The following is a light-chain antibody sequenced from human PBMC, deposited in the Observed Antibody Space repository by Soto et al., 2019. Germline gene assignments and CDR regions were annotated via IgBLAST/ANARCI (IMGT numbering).Light chain of an antibody. CDR2: AAS. J-gene: IGKJ1*01. Sequence: DIQLTQSQSSLSASVKDRVNITCRASKSISSYLNWYQQKPGKAPKLLIYAASSLQSGVPSRFSGSGSGTDFTLTISNLPPEDFATYYCQHSYSTPTFGQGTKVDI. CDR3: QHSYSTPT. V-gene: IGKV1-39*01. CDR1: KSISSY.